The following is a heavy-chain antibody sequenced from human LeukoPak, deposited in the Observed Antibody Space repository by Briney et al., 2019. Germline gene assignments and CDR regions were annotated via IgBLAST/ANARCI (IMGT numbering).Heavy chain of an antibody. CDR3: ARGGGDYGSFDY. V-gene: IGHV3-33*01. D-gene: IGHD3-10*01. Sequence: GRSLRLSCAASGFTFSSYGMHWVRQAPGKGLDWVAVIWYDGSNKYYADSVKGRFTISRDNSKKTLYLQMNSLRAEATTLNYWARGGGDYGSFDYWGQGTLVTVSS. CDR1: GFTFSSYG. CDR2: IWYDGSNK. J-gene: IGHJ4*02.